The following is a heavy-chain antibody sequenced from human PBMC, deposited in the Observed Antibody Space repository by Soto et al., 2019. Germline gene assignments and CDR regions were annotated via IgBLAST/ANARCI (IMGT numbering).Heavy chain of an antibody. D-gene: IGHD6-19*01. Sequence: EVQLLESGGGLVQPGGSLRLSCAASGFTFSSYAMSWVRQAPGKGLEWVSAISGSGGSTYYADSVKGRFTISRDNSKNPLYLQMNSLRAEDTAVYYCAKGSIAVSTFDYWGQGTLVTVSS. V-gene: IGHV3-23*01. CDR3: AKGSIAVSTFDY. CDR2: ISGSGGST. CDR1: GFTFSSYA. J-gene: IGHJ4*02.